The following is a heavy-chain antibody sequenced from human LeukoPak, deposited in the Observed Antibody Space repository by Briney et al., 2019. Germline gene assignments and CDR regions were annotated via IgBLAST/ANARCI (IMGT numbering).Heavy chain of an antibody. CDR1: GFTFSSYA. J-gene: IGHJ6*03. V-gene: IGHV3-23*01. D-gene: IGHD5-18*01. CDR3: AKVNSYGYYYYYMDV. CDR2: ISGSGGST. Sequence: GGSLRLSCAASGFTFSSYAMSWVRQAPGKGLEWVSAISGSGGSTYYADSVKGRFTISRDNSKNTLYLQMNSLRAEDTAVYYCAKVNSYGYYYYYMDVWGKGTTVTVSS.